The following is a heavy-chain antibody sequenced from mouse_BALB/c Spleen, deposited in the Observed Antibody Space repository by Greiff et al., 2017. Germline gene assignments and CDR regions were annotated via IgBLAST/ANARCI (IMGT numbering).Heavy chain of an antibody. CDR3: AHSGAMDY. V-gene: IGHV1S137*01. CDR2: ISTYYGDA. J-gene: IGHJ4*01. D-gene: IGHD3-1*01. CDR1: GYTFTDYA. Sequence: QVQLQQSGAELVRPGVSVKISCKGSGYTFTDYAMHWVKQSHAKSLEWIGVISTYYGDASYNQKFKGKATMTVDKSSSTAYMELARLTSEDSAIYYCAHSGAMDYWGQGTSVTVSS.